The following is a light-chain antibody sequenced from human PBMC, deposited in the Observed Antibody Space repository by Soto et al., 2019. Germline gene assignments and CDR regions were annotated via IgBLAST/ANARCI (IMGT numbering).Light chain of an antibody. CDR3: AAWDDSLNGHV. Sequence: QAMVTQPPSASGTPGQRVTISCSGSSSNIGSNTVNWYQQLPGTAPKLLIYSNNQRPSGVPDRFSGSKSGTSASLAISGLQSEDEADYYCAAWDDSLNGHVFGTGTQLTVL. V-gene: IGLV1-44*01. CDR2: SNN. J-gene: IGLJ1*01. CDR1: SSNIGSNT.